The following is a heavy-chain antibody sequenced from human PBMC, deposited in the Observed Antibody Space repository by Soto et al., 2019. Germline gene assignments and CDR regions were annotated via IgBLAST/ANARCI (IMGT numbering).Heavy chain of an antibody. Sequence: QVQLVQSGAEVKKPGSSVKVSCKASGGTFSSYAISWVRQAPGQGLEWMGGIIPIFGTANYAQKFQGRVTITADKSTSTAYMELSSLRSEDTAVYYCARDGRFGSYYSDNWFDPWGQGTLVTVSS. V-gene: IGHV1-69*06. CDR3: ARDGRFGSYYSDNWFDP. CDR2: IIPIFGTA. CDR1: GGTFSSYA. D-gene: IGHD1-26*01. J-gene: IGHJ5*02.